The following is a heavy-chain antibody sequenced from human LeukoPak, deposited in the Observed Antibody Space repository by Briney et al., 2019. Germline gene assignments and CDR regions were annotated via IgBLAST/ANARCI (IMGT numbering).Heavy chain of an antibody. D-gene: IGHD3-16*01. CDR1: GFTFSRYE. CDR2: IRRGTNSYTT. Sequence: GGSLRLSCAASGFTFSRYEMNWVRQAPGKGLEWVGRIRRGTNSYTTEYAASVKGRFTISRDDSKNSLYLHMNSLKTEDTAVYHCSRDGGEGGNSAFDIWGQGTMVTVSS. V-gene: IGHV3-72*01. CDR3: SRDGGEGGNSAFDI. J-gene: IGHJ3*02.